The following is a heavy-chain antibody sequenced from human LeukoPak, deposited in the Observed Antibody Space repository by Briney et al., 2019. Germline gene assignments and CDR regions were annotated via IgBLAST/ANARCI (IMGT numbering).Heavy chain of an antibody. V-gene: IGHV3-7*04. CDR3: ARVQYCSGGSCYSGFDY. J-gene: IGHJ4*02. Sequence: GGSLRLSCAASGFIFSSYWMTWVRQAPGKGLEWVANIKQDGSEKYYVDSVKGRFTISRDNAKNSLYLQMNSLRAEDTAVYYCARVQYCSGGSCYSGFDYWGQGTLVTVSS. CDR1: GFIFSSYW. D-gene: IGHD2-15*01. CDR2: IKQDGSEK.